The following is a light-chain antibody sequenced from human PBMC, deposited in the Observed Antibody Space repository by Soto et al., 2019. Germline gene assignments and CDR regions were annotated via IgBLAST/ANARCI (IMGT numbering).Light chain of an antibody. J-gene: IGLJ3*02. V-gene: IGLV2-14*01. CDR1: SSDVGGYNH. CDR2: EVR. CDR3: CSYTSSSIRV. Sequence: QSALTQPASVSGSPGQSITISCTGTSSDVGGYNHVSWYQQHPGKAPKLIIYEVRNRPSGVSNRLSGSKSGTTASLTISGLQADAEADYYCCSYTSSSIRVFGGGTKVTVL.